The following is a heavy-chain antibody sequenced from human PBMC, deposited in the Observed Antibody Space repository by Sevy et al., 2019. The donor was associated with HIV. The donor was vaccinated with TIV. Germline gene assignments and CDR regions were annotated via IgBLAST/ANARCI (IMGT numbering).Heavy chain of an antibody. CDR3: AHSLYCDYTNYFHP. J-gene: IGHJ5*02. D-gene: IGHD2-8*01. CDR1: GFSLTTSGMG. CDR2: IHWDDDK. Sequence: SGPTLVKPTQTLTLTCTFSGFSLTTSGMGVGWIRQPPGKALEWLALIHWDDDKDYSPSLKSRLTITKDTSKNQVVLTMINMDPLDTATYYCAHSLYCDYTNYFHPWGQGTLVTLSS. V-gene: IGHV2-5*02.